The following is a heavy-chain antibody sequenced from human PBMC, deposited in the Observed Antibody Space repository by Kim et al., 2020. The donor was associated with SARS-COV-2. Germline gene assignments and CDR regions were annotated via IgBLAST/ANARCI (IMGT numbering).Heavy chain of an antibody. Sequence: GGSLRLSCTASGFTFGDYAMSWVRQAPGKGLEWVGFIRSKAYGGTTEYAASVKGRFTISRDDSKSIAYLQMNSLKTEDTAVYYCTREGAMVRGVIIHYGMDVWGQGTTVTVSS. V-gene: IGHV3-49*04. J-gene: IGHJ6*02. CDR3: TREGAMVRGVIIHYGMDV. D-gene: IGHD3-10*01. CDR1: GFTFGDYA. CDR2: IRSKAYGGTT.